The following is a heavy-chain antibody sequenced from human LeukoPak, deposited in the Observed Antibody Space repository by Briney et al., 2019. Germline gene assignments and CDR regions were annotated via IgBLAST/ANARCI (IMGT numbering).Heavy chain of an antibody. V-gene: IGHV1-18*01. J-gene: IGHJ3*02. CDR1: GYTFTSYG. CDR3: AALSRDYSGGYLGAFDI. Sequence: ASVKVSCKASGYTFTSYGISWVRQAPGQGLEWMGWISAYNGNTNYAQKLQGRVTMTTDTSTSTAYMELRSLRSDDTAVYYCAALSRDYSGGYLGAFDIWGQGTMVTVSS. D-gene: IGHD1-26*01. CDR2: ISAYNGNT.